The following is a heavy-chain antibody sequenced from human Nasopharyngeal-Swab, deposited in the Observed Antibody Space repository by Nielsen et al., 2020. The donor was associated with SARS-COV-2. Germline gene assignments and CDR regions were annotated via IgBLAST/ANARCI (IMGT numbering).Heavy chain of an antibody. Sequence: ASVKVSCKASGYTFTSYAMHWVRQAPGQRLEWMGWINAGNGNTTSSQKFQGRVTITRDTSASTAYMELSSLRSEDTAVYYCARDFRQRWELLHYYYYYGMDVWGQGTTVTVSS. CDR1: GYTFTSYA. V-gene: IGHV1-3*01. CDR3: ARDFRQRWELLHYYYYYGMDV. J-gene: IGHJ6*02. D-gene: IGHD1-26*01. CDR2: INAGNGNT.